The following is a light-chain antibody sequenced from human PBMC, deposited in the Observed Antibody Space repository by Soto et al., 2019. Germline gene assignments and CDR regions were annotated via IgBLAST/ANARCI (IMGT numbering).Light chain of an antibody. CDR3: QQYNSYPWT. Sequence: DIQMTQSPSTLSASVGDRVTITCRASQSIDRWLAWYQQRPGRAPKLLIYDVANLETGVPSRFSGSGSETEFTLTISSLQPDDFAIYYCQQYNSYPWTFGQGTKVEIK. J-gene: IGKJ1*01. CDR2: DVA. V-gene: IGKV1-5*01. CDR1: QSIDRW.